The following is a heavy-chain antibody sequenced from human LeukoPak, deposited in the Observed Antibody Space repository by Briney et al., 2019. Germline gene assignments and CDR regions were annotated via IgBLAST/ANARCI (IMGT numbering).Heavy chain of an antibody. CDR3: ATKLPAAGRGFDY. Sequence: GGSLRLSCAASGFTFNTYTMNWVRQAPGKGLEWVSYISGSSGIIDYADSVRGRFTISRDSAKNSLFLQMNSLRAEDTAVYYCATKLPAAGRGFDYWGQGTLVTVSS. CDR1: GFTFNTYT. V-gene: IGHV3-48*04. J-gene: IGHJ4*02. CDR2: ISGSSGII. D-gene: IGHD6-13*01.